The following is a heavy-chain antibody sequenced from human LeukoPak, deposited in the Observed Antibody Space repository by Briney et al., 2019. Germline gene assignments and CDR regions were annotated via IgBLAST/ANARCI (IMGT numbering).Heavy chain of an antibody. CDR2: IYYSGST. V-gene: IGHV4-59*01. J-gene: IGHJ5*02. CDR3: ARAGTPITMIVVESNWFDP. D-gene: IGHD3-22*01. CDR1: GGSISSYY. Sequence: SETLSLTCTVSGGSISSYYWSWIRQPPGKGLEWIGYIYYSGSTNYNPSLKSRVTISVDTSKNQFSLKLSSVTAADTAVYYCARAGTPITMIVVESNWFDPWGRGTLVTVSS.